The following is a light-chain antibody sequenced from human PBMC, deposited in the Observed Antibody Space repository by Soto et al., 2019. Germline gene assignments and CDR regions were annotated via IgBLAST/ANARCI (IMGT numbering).Light chain of an antibody. Sequence: EIVMTQSPATLSVSPGERATLSCRASQSVRSYLVWYQQKPGQAPRLLMYEASTRATGIPARFSGGGSGTDFTLTISSLEPEDSAVYYCLQCTNWPWTFGQGTKVEIK. V-gene: IGKV3-11*01. J-gene: IGKJ1*01. CDR3: LQCTNWPWT. CDR1: QSVRSY. CDR2: EAS.